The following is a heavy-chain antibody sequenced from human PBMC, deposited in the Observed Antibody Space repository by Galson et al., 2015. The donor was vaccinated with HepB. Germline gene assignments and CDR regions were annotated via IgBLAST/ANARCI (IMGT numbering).Heavy chain of an antibody. CDR3: ATCPPYDSSGYYWDY. Sequence: SVKVSCKASGGTFSSYAISWVRQAPGQGLEWMGGIIPIFGIANYAQKFQGRVTITADESTSTAYMELSSLRSEDTAVYYCATCPPYDSSGYYWDYWGQGTLATVSS. V-gene: IGHV1-69*13. CDR1: GGTFSSYA. J-gene: IGHJ4*02. CDR2: IIPIFGIA. D-gene: IGHD3-22*01.